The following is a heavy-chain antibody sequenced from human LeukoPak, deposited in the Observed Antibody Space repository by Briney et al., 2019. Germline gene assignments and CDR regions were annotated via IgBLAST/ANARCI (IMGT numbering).Heavy chain of an antibody. Sequence: GGSLRLSCAASGFTFSSYAMHWVRQAPGKGLKWVAVISYDGSNKYYADSVKGRFTISRDNPKNTLYLQMNSLRAEDTAVYYCASEGGSYYDFWSGYYTPGRFDYWGQGTLVTVSS. J-gene: IGHJ4*02. CDR1: GFTFSSYA. CDR3: ASEGGSYYDFWSGYYTPGRFDY. CDR2: ISYDGSNK. D-gene: IGHD3-3*01. V-gene: IGHV3-30*04.